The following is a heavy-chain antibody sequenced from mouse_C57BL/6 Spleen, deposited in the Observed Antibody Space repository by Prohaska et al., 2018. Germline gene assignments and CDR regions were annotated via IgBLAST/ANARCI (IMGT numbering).Heavy chain of an antibody. J-gene: IGHJ2*01. V-gene: IGHV1-59*01. CDR1: GYTFTSYW. D-gene: IGHD3-2*02. CDR2: IDPSDSYT. Sequence: ELVKPGASVKLSCKASGYTFTSYWMHWVKQRPGQGLEWIGVIDPSDSYTNYNQKFKGKATLTVDTSSSTAYMQLSSLTSEDSAVYYCARDSSGYDYWGQGTTLTVSS. CDR3: ARDSSGYDY.